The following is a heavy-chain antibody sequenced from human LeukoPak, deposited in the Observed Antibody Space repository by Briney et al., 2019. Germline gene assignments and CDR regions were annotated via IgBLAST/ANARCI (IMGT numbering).Heavy chain of an antibody. Sequence: SVKVSCKASGGTFSSYAISWVRQAPGQGLEWMGGTIPIFGTANYAQKFQGRVTITADKSTSTAYMELSSLRSEDTAVYYCARLGYCSGGSCPLGDYFDYWGQGTLVTVSS. CDR1: GGTFSSYA. CDR3: ARLGYCSGGSCPLGDYFDY. V-gene: IGHV1-69*06. J-gene: IGHJ4*02. D-gene: IGHD2-15*01. CDR2: TIPIFGTA.